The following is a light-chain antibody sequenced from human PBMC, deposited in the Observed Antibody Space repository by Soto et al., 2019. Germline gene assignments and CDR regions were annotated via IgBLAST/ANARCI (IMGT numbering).Light chain of an antibody. CDR2: YVT. Sequence: QSALTQAASLSGSPGQSITLSCTGTSSDVGGYNHVAWYQHHPGKAPKLMIYYVTKRPSGVSSRFSGSTSGTTASLTISGLKAEDKADYSCSDYTDTRTVVSGEGTKLAVL. CDR3: SDYTDTRTVV. CDR1: SSDVGGYNH. V-gene: IGLV2-14*01. J-gene: IGLJ2*01.